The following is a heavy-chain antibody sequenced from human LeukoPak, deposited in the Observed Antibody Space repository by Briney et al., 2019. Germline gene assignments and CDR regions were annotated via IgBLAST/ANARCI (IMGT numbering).Heavy chain of an antibody. CDR2: IDWDDDK. Sequence: ESGPALGKPTQTLTLTCTFSGFSLSTSAMGVSWIRQPPGKALEWLALIDWDDDKYYSTSLKTRLTISKDTSKNQVVLTMTNMDPVDTAAYYCARIYYYDSSGYYYGAFDIWGQGTMVTVSS. CDR3: ARIYYYDSSGYYYGAFDI. CDR1: GFSLSTSAMG. V-gene: IGHV2-70*01. D-gene: IGHD3-22*01. J-gene: IGHJ3*02.